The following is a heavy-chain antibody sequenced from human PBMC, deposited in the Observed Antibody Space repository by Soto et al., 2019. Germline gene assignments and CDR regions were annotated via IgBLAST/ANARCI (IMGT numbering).Heavy chain of an antibody. CDR3: ARVPDY. J-gene: IGHJ4*02. CDR1: GGSMNNFY. V-gene: IGHV4-59*01. Sequence: SETLSLTCTVSGGSMNNFYWSWIRQPPGKGLEWIGYVSYSDSSNYNPSLKSRVTISVDTSKNQFSLKLTSVTAADTAVYYCARVPDYWGQGTLVTVSS. CDR2: VSYSDSS.